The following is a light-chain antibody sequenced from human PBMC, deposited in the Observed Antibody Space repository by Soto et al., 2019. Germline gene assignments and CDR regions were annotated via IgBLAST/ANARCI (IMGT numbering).Light chain of an antibody. CDR1: QSVTDF. J-gene: IGKJ4*01. CDR2: DAS. Sequence: EIALTQPPVTLSLSPGERATLSCRASQSVTDFLAWYQQKPGQAPRLLIYDASNRATGIPARFSGSGSGTDFTLTISSLEPEDFAVYYCQQRSKWPLTFGGGTKVDIK. CDR3: QQRSKWPLT. V-gene: IGKV3-11*01.